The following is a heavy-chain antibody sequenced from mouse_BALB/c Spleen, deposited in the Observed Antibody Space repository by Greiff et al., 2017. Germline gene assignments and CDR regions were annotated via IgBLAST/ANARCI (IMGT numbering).Heavy chain of an antibody. J-gene: IGHJ2*01. V-gene: IGHV5-12-2*01. Sequence: EVQGVESGGGLVQPGGSLKLSCAASGFTFSSYTMSWVRQTPEKRLEWVAYISNGGGSTYYPDTVKGRFTISRDNAKNTLYLQMSSLKSEDTAMYYCARHRGNYFDYWGQGTTLTVSS. CDR1: GFTFSSYT. CDR2: ISNGGGST. D-gene: IGHD2-14*01. CDR3: ARHRGNYFDY.